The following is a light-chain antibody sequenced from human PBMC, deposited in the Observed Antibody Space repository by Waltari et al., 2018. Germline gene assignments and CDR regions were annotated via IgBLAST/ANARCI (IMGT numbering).Light chain of an antibody. V-gene: IGKV2-28*01. CDR2: VAS. Sequence: DIVMTQSPVSLSVTPGEPASISCRSSQSLLHSNGYNYVDWHVQKPGQSPQLLIYVASKRASGVPDRFSGSGSGTDFTLKISRVEAEDVGGYYCMQTRETPQTFGQGTKVEIK. CDR3: MQTRETPQT. J-gene: IGKJ1*01. CDR1: QSLLHSNGYNY.